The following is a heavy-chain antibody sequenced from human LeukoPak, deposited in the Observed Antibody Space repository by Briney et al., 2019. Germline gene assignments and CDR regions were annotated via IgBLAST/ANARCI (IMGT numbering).Heavy chain of an antibody. CDR3: ARVISLGTMVRGVIMNTWFDP. V-gene: IGHV4-59*01. CDR1: SGSISSYY. J-gene: IGHJ5*02. Sequence: SETLSLTCTVSSGSISSYYWSWIRQPPGKGLEWIGYIYYSGSTNYNPSLKSRVTISVDTSKNQFSLKLSSVTAADTAVYYCARVISLGTMVRGVIMNTWFDPWGQGTLVTVSS. D-gene: IGHD3-10*01. CDR2: IYYSGST.